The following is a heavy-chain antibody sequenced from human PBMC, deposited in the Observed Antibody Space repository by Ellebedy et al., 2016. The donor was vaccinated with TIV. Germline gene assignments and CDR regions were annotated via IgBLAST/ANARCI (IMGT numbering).Heavy chain of an antibody. D-gene: IGHD1-7*01. V-gene: IGHV3-23*01. CDR1: GFTFSSYA. J-gene: IGHJ4*02. CDR3: AKEVLELGVDY. CDR2: ISGSGGST. Sequence: GESLKISXAASGFTFSSYAMSWVRQAPGKGLEWVSAISGSGGSTYYADSVKVRFTISRDNSKNTLYLQMNSLRAEDTAVYYCAKEVLELGVDYWGQGTLVTVSS.